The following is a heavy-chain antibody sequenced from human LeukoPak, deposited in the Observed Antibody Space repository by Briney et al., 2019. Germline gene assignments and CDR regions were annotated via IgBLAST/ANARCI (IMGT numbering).Heavy chain of an antibody. CDR2: MMSSGIVI. Sequence: GGSLRLSCVASGFPFSTQSMNWGREAPGHGLEWVSYMMSSGIVITSADTGKGRFTISRANAKNSLYLHMSFLRREDQAVLYFAQGVGSTNYRGHWLENWGRGTLVTVSS. V-gene: IGHV3-48*01. CDR3: AQGVGSTNYRGHWLEN. CDR1: GFPFSTQS. D-gene: IGHD3-10*01. J-gene: IGHJ4*02.